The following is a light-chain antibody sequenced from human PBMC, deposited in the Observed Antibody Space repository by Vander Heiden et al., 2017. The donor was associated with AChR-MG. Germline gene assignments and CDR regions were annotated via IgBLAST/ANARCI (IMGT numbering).Light chain of an antibody. CDR1: TGTSTASHY. CDR3: FLSYASLHHVV. CDR2: DTN. J-gene: IGLJ3*02. Sequence: QTVVTQEPSLTVSPGGTVILTCVVSTGTSTASHYPHWVQQRPAQATTTFIHDTNTRHSWTTARFSASLLEDNAALTLSGAQPEDEADDYCFLSYASLHHVVFGGGTRLTVL. V-gene: IGLV7-46*01.